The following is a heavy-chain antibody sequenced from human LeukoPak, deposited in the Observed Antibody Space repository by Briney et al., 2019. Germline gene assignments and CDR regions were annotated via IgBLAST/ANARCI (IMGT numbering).Heavy chain of an antibody. CDR1: GGSISSGDYY. V-gene: IGHV4-30-4*01. CDR2: IYYSGST. Sequence: SQTLSLTCTVSGGSISSGDYYWSWIRQPPGKGLEWIGYIYYSGSTYYNPSLKSRVTISVDTSKNQFSLKLTSVTAADTALYSCARVRKSGNYYRGGVDSWGQGTLVTVSS. D-gene: IGHD1-26*01. CDR3: ARVRKSGNYYRGGVDS. J-gene: IGHJ4*02.